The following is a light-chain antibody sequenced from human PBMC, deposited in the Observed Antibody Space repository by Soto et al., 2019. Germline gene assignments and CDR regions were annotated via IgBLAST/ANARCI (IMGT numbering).Light chain of an antibody. CDR2: SAS. CDR1: QSVSSSY. Sequence: LTQSPGTLSLSPGERATLSCRASQSVSSSYLAWYQQKPGQAPRLLIYSASSRATGIPDRFSGSGSGTDFTLTISRLEPEDFAVYYCQQYGSSPQTFGQGSKVDI. J-gene: IGKJ1*01. V-gene: IGKV3-20*01. CDR3: QQYGSSPQT.